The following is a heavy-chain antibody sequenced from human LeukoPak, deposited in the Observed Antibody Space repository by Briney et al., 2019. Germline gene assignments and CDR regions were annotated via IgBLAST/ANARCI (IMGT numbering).Heavy chain of an antibody. V-gene: IGHV4-59*01. CDR3: ARGYSSSWNYFDY. CDR2: VFDSGGT. J-gene: IGHJ4*02. D-gene: IGHD6-13*01. CDR1: GGSISNYW. Sequence: SETLSLTSTVSGGSISNYWWSWIRQPPGKGLEWIGYVFDSGGTNYNPSLKSRVTISVDTSKKQFSLKLSSVTAADTAVYYCARGYSSSWNYFDYWGQGTLVTVSS.